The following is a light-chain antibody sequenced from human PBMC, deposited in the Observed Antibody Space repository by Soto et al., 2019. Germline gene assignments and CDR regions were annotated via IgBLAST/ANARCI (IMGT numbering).Light chain of an antibody. CDR1: KLGDKY. CDR3: QAWDSSTVV. CDR2: QDS. Sequence: SSELTQPPSVSVSPGQTATITCSGDKLGDKYVCWYQQKPGQSPVLVIYQDSKRPSGIPEQFSGSNSGNTATLTISGTQAMDEADYYCQAWDSSTVVFGGGTKLTVL. V-gene: IGLV3-1*01. J-gene: IGLJ2*01.